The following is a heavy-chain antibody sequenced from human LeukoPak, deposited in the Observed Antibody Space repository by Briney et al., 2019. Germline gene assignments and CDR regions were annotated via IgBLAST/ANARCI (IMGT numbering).Heavy chain of an antibody. J-gene: IGHJ4*02. CDR3: ARDLGGIVGATGVLDY. CDR2: IYHSGCT. V-gene: IGHV4-38-2*02. CDR1: GYSISSGYY. Sequence: SETLSLTCTVSGYSISSGYYWGWIRQPPGKGLEWIGSIYHSGCTYYNPSLKSRVTISVDTSENQFSLKLSSVTAADTAVYYCARDLGGIVGATGVLDYWGQGTLVTVSS. D-gene: IGHD1-26*01.